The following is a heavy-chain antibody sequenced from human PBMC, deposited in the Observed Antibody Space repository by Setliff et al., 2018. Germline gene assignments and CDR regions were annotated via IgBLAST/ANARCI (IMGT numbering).Heavy chain of an antibody. CDR2: ISSSSSPI. CDR1: GFTFNSYS. V-gene: IGHV3-48*04. D-gene: IGHD3-22*01. J-gene: IGHJ4*02. CDR3: ARSINGYQQRYDI. Sequence: GGSLRLSCAASGFTFNSYSINWVRQAPGKRLEWVSYISSSSSPIYYADSVKGRFTISRDNAKNSLYLLMKSVRVDDTAVYYCARSINGYQQRYDIWGQGALVTVSS.